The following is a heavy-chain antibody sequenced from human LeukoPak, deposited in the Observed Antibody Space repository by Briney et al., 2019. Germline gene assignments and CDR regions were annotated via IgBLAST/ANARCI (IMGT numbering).Heavy chain of an antibody. CDR3: ARGLRSSSWFPHYFDY. CDR1: GFTFSSYA. J-gene: IGHJ4*02. D-gene: IGHD6-13*01. CDR2: ISYDGSNK. Sequence: HPGRSLRLSCAASGFTFSSYAMHWVRQAPGKGLEWVAVISYDGSNKYYADSVKGRFTISRDNSKNTLYLQMNSLRAEDTAVYYCARGLRSSSWFPHYFDYWGQGTLVTVSS. V-gene: IGHV3-30-3*01.